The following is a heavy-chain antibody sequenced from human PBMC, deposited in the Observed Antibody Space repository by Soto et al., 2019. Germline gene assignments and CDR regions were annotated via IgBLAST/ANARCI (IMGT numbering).Heavy chain of an antibody. V-gene: IGHV3-23*01. J-gene: IGHJ4*02. CDR2: ISGSGGST. D-gene: IGHD3-22*01. CDR3: AKVPYSASSGRTLDY. CDR1: GFTFSNYA. Sequence: PGGSLRLSCAASGFTFSNYAMSWVRQAPGKGLEWVSAISGSGGSTYYADSVKGRFTISRDNSKNTLYLQMNSLRAEDTAVYYCAKVPYSASSGRTLDYWGQGTLVTVSS.